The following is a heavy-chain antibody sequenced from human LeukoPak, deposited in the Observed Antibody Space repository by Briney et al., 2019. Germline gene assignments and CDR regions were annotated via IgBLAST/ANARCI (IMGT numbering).Heavy chain of an antibody. J-gene: IGHJ4*02. D-gene: IGHD1-14*01. V-gene: IGHV3-11*01. CDR3: AKRVDTGSTPFDY. Sequence: GGSLRLSCAASGFTFSDYYMSWIRQAPGKGLEWVTYISSSGSTIYYADSVKGRFTISRDNAKNSLYLQMNSLRAEDTAVYYCAKRVDTGSTPFDYWGQGTLVTVSS. CDR1: GFTFSDYY. CDR2: ISSSGSTI.